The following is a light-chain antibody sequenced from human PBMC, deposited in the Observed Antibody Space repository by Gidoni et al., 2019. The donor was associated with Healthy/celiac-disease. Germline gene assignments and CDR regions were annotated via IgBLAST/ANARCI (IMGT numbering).Light chain of an antibody. V-gene: IGKV1-39*01. CDR3: QQSYSTPHT. J-gene: IGKJ4*01. CDR1: QSISSY. Sequence: IQMTKSPSSLSASVGDRVTITCRASQSISSYLNWYQQKPGKAPKLLIYAASSLQSGVPSRFSGSGSGTDFTLTISSLQPEDFATYYCQQSYSTPHTFGGGTKVEIK. CDR2: AAS.